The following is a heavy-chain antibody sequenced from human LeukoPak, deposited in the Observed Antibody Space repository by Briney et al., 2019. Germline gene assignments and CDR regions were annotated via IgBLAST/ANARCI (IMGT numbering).Heavy chain of an antibody. D-gene: IGHD6-19*01. CDR2: ISGSGGST. J-gene: IGHJ4*02. Sequence: GGSLRLSCAASAFTFSSYAMSWVRQAPGKGLEWVSAISGSGGSTYYADSVKGRFTISRDNSKNTLYLQMNSLRAEDTAVYYCAKGGLLRQWLVLYFDYWGQGTLVTVSS. V-gene: IGHV3-23*01. CDR1: AFTFSSYA. CDR3: AKGGLLRQWLVLYFDY.